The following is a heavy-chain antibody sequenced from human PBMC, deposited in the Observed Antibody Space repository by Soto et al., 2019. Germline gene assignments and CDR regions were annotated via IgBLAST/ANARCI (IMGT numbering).Heavy chain of an antibody. CDR1: CGSISSCGYS. V-gene: IGHV4-30-2*01. D-gene: IGHD3-10*01. Sequence: PSETLSLTCAVSCGSISSCGYSWSWIRQPPGKGLEWIGYIYHSGSTYYNPSLKSRVTISVDRSKNQFSLKLSSVTAADTAVYYCARVQSLDYFDYWGQGTLVTVS. J-gene: IGHJ4*02. CDR2: IYHSGST. CDR3: ARVQSLDYFDY.